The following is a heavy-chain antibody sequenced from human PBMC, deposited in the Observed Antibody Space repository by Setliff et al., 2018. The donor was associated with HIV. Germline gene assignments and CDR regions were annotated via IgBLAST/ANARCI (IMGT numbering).Heavy chain of an antibody. J-gene: IGHJ6*03. CDR1: GFTFSRYA. CDR3: AKDMGEVVSYYFDYSNYYSYYLDV. CDR2: TT. D-gene: IGHD4-4*01. V-gene: IGHV3-23*01. Sequence: GGSLRLSCAASGFTFSRYAMSWVRQAPGKGLEWVSTTTYYGDSVKGRFTISRDNSKSTLYLQMNSLRAEDTAVYYCAKDMGEVVSYYFDYSNYYSYYLDVWGEGTMVTVS.